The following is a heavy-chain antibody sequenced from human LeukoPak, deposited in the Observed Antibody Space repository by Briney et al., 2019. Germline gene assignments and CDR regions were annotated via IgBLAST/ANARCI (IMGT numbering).Heavy chain of an antibody. J-gene: IGHJ5*02. Sequence: GASVKVSCKASGYTFTSYGISGVRQAPGQGLEWMGWISAYNGNTNYAQKLQGRVTMTTDTSTSTAYMELRSLRSDDTAVYYCAREEDYGDYVDWFDPWGQGTLVTVSS. CDR3: AREEDYGDYVDWFDP. CDR2: ISAYNGNT. CDR1: GYTFTSYG. D-gene: IGHD4-17*01. V-gene: IGHV1-18*01.